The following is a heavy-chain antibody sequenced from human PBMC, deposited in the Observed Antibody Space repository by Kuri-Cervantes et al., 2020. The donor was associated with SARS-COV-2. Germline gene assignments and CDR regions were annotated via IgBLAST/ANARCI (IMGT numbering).Heavy chain of an antibody. Sequence: GESLKISCAASGFTFSSYWMSWVRQAPGKGLEWVSYISSSSSYTNYADSVKGRFTISRDNAKNSLYLQMNSLRAEDTAVYYCARDPRGVVNPYYYYGMDVWGQGTTVTVSS. CDR2: ISSSSSYT. V-gene: IGHV3-11*05. CDR1: GFTFSSYW. D-gene: IGHD3-3*01. CDR3: ARDPRGVVNPYYYYGMDV. J-gene: IGHJ6*02.